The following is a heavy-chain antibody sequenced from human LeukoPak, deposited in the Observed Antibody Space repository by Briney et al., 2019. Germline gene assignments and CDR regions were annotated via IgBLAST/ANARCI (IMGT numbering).Heavy chain of an antibody. CDR2: ITTSSGYI. CDR3: ATWRLEMQPWGTSQV. V-gene: IGHV3-21*01. Sequence: ETLSLTCTVSGGSISSGLYYWSWIRQAPGKGLEWVSSITTSSGYIYYSDSVRGRFTISRDNAKNSLYLQMSNLRVEDTAVYFCATWRLEMQPWGTSQVWGQGTRVTVSS. J-gene: IGHJ4*02. D-gene: IGHD3-16*01. CDR1: GGSISSGLYY.